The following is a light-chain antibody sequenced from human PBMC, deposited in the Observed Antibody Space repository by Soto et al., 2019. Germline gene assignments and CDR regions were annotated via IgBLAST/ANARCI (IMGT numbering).Light chain of an antibody. Sequence: QSVLTQPASVSGSPGQSITISCTGTSSDVGNYNYVSWYQHHPGKAPKLMIYEVSHRPSGVSVRFSGSKSGNTASLTISGLQAEDEANYYCSSYTTSRTWVFGGGTQLTVL. CDR2: EVS. V-gene: IGLV2-14*01. J-gene: IGLJ3*02. CDR1: SSDVGNYNY. CDR3: SSYTTSRTWV.